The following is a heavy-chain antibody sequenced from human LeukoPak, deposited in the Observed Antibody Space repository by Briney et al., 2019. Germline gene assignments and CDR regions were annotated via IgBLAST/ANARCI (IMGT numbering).Heavy chain of an antibody. V-gene: IGHV3-15*01. D-gene: IGHD6-13*01. CDR3: TTDLKYSSSWQPAEYFQH. J-gene: IGHJ1*01. CDR2: IKSKTDGGTT. Sequence: GGSLRLSCAASGFTFSNAWMSWVRQAPGKGLEWVGRIKSKTDGGTTDYAAPVKGRFTISRDDSKNTLYLQMNSLKTEDTAVYYCTTDLKYSSSWQPAEYFQHWGQGTLVTVSS. CDR1: GFTFSNAW.